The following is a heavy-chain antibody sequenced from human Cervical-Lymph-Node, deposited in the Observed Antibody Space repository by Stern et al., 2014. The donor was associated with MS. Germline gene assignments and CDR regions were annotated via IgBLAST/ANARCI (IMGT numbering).Heavy chain of an antibody. V-gene: IGHV4-31*03. J-gene: IGHJ3*02. CDR3: ARDLGSCSSTSCYKAFDI. Sequence: QVQLQESGPGLVKPSQTLSLTCTISGGSISSGGYYWSWIRPHPGMGLVWIGYIYYGGSAYYNPSLRSRVTMSLDTSKNQFSLKLSSVSAADTAVYYCARDLGSCSSTSCYKAFDIWGQGTMVTVSS. D-gene: IGHD2-2*02. CDR1: GGSISSGGYY. CDR2: IYYGGSA.